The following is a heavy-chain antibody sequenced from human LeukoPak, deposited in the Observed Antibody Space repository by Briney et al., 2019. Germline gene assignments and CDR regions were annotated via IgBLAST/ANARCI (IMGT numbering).Heavy chain of an antibody. V-gene: IGHV5-10-1*01. D-gene: IGHD6-19*01. J-gene: IGHJ4*02. Sequence: GESLQISCQGSGYSFTSYWISWVRQLPGKGLEWMGRIDPSDSYTNYSPSFQGHVTIPADKSISTVYLQWSSLKASDTAMYYCARHSAGIVVAGKWGQGTLVTVSS. CDR1: GYSFTSYW. CDR3: ARHSAGIVVAGK. CDR2: IDPSDSYT.